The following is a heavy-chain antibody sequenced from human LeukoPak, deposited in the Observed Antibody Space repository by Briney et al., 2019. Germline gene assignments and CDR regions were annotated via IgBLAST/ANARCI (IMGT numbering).Heavy chain of an antibody. CDR1: GFTFSSYA. V-gene: IGHV3-30-3*01. J-gene: IGHJ4*02. Sequence: GRSLRLSCAASGFTFSSYAMHWVRQAPGKGLEWVAVISYDGSNKYYADSVKGRFTISRDNSKNTLYLQMNSLRAEDTAVYYCARGFGDITIFGVVTLFDYWGQGTLVTVSS. CDR2: ISYDGSNK. D-gene: IGHD3-3*01. CDR3: ARGFGDITIFGVVTLFDY.